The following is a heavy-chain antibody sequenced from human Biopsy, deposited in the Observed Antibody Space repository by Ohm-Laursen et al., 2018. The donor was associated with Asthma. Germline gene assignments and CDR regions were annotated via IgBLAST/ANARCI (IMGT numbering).Heavy chain of an antibody. CDR1: GFTFSDYD. Sequence: SLRLSCSASGFTFSDYDMHWVRQAPGKGLEWVAVISYDGTNKDYADSVKGRFTFSRDNSQNTLSLEMNSLRVEDTAVYYCARDLRSDNWNPWGMDVWGLGTAVTVAS. CDR2: ISYDGTNK. D-gene: IGHD1-20*01. J-gene: IGHJ6*02. CDR3: ARDLRSDNWNPWGMDV. V-gene: IGHV3-30-3*01.